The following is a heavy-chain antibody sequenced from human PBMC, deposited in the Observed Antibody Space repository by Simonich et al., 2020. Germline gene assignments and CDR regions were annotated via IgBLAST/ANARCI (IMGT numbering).Heavy chain of an antibody. J-gene: IGHJ3*02. CDR1: GYTFTDYY. CDR2: VDPEDGEK. D-gene: IGHD6-6*01. CDR3: ATGFEYSSSSWAFDI. V-gene: IGHV1-69-2*01. Sequence: EVQLVQSGAEVKKPGATVKISCKVSGYTFTDYYMHWGQQAPGKGLEWMGLVDPEDGEKNYAEKFQSSVTITADTSTDTAYMELSSLRSEDTAVYYCATGFEYSSSSWAFDIWGQGTMVTVSS.